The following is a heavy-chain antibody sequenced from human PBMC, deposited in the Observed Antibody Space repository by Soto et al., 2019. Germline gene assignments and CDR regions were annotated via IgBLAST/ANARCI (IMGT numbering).Heavy chain of an antibody. J-gene: IGHJ6*02. CDR3: ARDTSPPYYYGSGSSYSGMDV. V-gene: IGHV3-30-3*01. Sequence: WGCLRLSCAACGCTFSSHAMHWVRQAPGKGLEWVAVISYDGSNKYYADSAKGRFTISRDNSKNTLYLHMNSLRAEDTAVYYCARDTSPPYYYGSGSSYSGMDVWGQGTTLTVSS. CDR2: ISYDGSNK. CDR1: GCTFSSHA. D-gene: IGHD3-10*01.